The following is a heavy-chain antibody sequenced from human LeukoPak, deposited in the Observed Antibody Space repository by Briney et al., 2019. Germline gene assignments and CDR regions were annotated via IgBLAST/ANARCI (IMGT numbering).Heavy chain of an antibody. CDR3: ARVRAAGTSWFDP. Sequence: SETLSLTCTVSGGSISSYYWSWIRQPAGKGLEWIGRIYTSGSTSYNPSLKSRVTMSVDTSKNQFSLKLSSETAADTAVYYCARVRAAGTSWFDPWGQGTLVTVSS. J-gene: IGHJ5*02. CDR1: GGSISSYY. V-gene: IGHV4-4*07. D-gene: IGHD6-13*01. CDR2: IYTSGST.